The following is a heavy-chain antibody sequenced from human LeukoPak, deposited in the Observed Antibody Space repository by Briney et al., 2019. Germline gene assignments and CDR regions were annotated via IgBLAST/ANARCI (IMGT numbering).Heavy chain of an antibody. CDR1: GFTFSSYA. CDR3: VKDLADFWSGYLH. Sequence: GGSLRLSCAASGFTFSSYAMSWVRQAPGKGLEWVSAISGSGGSTYYADSVKGRFTISRDNSKNTLYLQMNSLRAEDTAVYYCVKDLADFWSGYLHWGQGTLVTVSS. CDR2: ISGSGGST. D-gene: IGHD3-3*01. J-gene: IGHJ4*02. V-gene: IGHV3-23*01.